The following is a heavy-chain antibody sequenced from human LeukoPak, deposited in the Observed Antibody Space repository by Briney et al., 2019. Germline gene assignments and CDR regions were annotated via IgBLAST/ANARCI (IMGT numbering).Heavy chain of an antibody. V-gene: IGHV1-2*02. CDR1: GYTFTASY. J-gene: IGHJ5*02. CDR2: INPKNGAT. CDR3: ARLYDSSSYYGGPFDP. D-gene: IGHD3-22*01. Sequence: ASVKVSCKASGYTFTASYMHWVRQAPGQGLEWIGWINPKNGATSYAQKFQGRVTMTTDTSISTAYMELSRLTSDDTAVYYCARLYDSSSYYGGPFDPWGQGTLVTVSS.